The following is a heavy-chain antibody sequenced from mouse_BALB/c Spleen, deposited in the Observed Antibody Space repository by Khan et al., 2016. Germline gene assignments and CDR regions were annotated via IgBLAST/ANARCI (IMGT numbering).Heavy chain of an antibody. V-gene: IGHV3-2*02. Sequence: EVQLQESGPGLVKPSQSLSLTCTVTGYSITSDYAWNWIRQFPGNKLKWMGYISYSGSTSYNPSLKSRISITRDTSKHPFFLQLNSVTTEDTATYYCARGRYPAYWGQGTLVTVSA. CDR1: GYSITSDYA. CDR2: ISYSGST. D-gene: IGHD2-14*01. CDR3: ARGRYPAY. J-gene: IGHJ3*01.